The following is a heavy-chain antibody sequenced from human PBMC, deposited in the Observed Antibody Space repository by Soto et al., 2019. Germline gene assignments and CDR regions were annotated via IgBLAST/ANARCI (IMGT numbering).Heavy chain of an antibody. CDR2: ISYDASDK. CDR1: AFTFSSYR. CDR3: VKKRYGQLWLEDYGMDV. Sequence: QVQLVESGGGVVQPGRSLRLSCAASAFTFSSYRIHWVRQAPGKGLDWVAVISYDASDKYYADSVKGRFTISRDNSKNALYLQMNSLRAEDTAVYYCVKKRYGQLWLEDYGMDVWGQGTTVTVSS. D-gene: IGHD5-18*01. V-gene: IGHV3-30*18. J-gene: IGHJ6*02.